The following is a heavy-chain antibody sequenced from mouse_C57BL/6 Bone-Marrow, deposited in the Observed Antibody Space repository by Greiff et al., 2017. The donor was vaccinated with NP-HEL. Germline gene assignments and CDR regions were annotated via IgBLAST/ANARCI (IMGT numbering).Heavy chain of an antibody. CDR1: GYTFTSYG. CDR3: ARAHYYYGSSYYAMDY. Sequence: QVHVKQSGAELARPGASVKLSCKASGYTFTSYGISWVKQRTGQGLEWIGEIYPRSGNTYYNEKFKGKATLTADKSSSTAYMELRSLTSEDSAVYFCARAHYYYGSSYYAMDYWGQGTSVTVSS. D-gene: IGHD1-1*01. J-gene: IGHJ4*01. CDR2: IYPRSGNT. V-gene: IGHV1-81*01.